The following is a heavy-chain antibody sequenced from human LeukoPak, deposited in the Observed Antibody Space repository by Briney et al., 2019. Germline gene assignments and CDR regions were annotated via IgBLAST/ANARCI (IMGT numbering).Heavy chain of an antibody. J-gene: IGHJ5*02. CDR2: IYYSGST. CDR3: ASRIAAAGINWFDP. CDR1: GGSISSYY. V-gene: IGHV4-59*08. D-gene: IGHD6-13*01. Sequence: SETLSLTCTVSGGSISSYYWSWIRQPPGKGLEWIGYIYYSGSTNYNPSLKSRVTISVDTSKNQFSLKLSSVTAADTAVYYCASRIAAAGINWFDPWGQGTLVTVSS.